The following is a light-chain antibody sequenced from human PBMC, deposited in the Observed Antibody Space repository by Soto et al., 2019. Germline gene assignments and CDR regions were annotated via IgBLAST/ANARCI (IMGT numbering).Light chain of an antibody. Sequence: IRMTQSPSSLSASVGDRVTITCRASQGIRNDLSWYQQKPGKAPKLLIYAASTLQSGVPSRFSGSGSGTDFTLTIDSVQPDDFAMYYCQQYNSYSRTFGQGTKVDIK. J-gene: IGKJ1*01. CDR1: QGIRND. CDR3: QQYNSYSRT. CDR2: AAS. V-gene: IGKV1-17*01.